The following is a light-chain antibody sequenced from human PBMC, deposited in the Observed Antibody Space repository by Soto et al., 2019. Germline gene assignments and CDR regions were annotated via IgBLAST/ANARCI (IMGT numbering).Light chain of an antibody. V-gene: IGKV1-16*01. CDR1: QDISNY. CDR3: HQYKSYPIT. J-gene: IGKJ5*01. Sequence: DIQITQSPSSLSASVGDRVTITCRASQDISNYLVWFQQKPGKAPKSLIYGAISLQGGVPSRFSGSGSGTAFTLTISSLQPEDFATYYCHQYKSYPITFGQGTRVEMK. CDR2: GAI.